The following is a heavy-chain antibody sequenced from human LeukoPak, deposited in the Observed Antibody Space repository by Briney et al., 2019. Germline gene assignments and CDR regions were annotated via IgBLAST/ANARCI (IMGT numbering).Heavy chain of an antibody. CDR2: ISSSGST. V-gene: IGHV4-4*07. J-gene: IGHJ4*02. CDR3: ARDLDWNYADY. Sequence: SETLSLTCTVSGGSISSYYWSWIRQPAGKRLEWIGRISSSGSTNYNPSLKSRVTMSVDSSNNQFSLILISVTAADTAVYYCARDLDWNYADYWGQGTLVTVSS. D-gene: IGHD1-7*01. CDR1: GGSISSYY.